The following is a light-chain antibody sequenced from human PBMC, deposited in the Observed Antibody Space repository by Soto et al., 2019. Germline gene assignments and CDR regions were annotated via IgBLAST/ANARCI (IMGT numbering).Light chain of an antibody. CDR2: GAS. Sequence: IVMTQSPDTLSVSPGERATLSCRASQSVSSKLAWYQQKPGQAPRLLIYGASSRATGIPDRFSGSGSGTEFTLTITILQPEDFAVYHCQQYGNSPWTFGQGTKVDIK. CDR1: QSVSSK. CDR3: QQYGNSPWT. J-gene: IGKJ1*01. V-gene: IGKV3D-15*03.